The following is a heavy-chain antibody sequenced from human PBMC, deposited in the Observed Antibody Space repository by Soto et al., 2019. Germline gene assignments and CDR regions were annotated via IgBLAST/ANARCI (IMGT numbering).Heavy chain of an antibody. CDR3: AKGDRFSVSMSSLDL. D-gene: IGHD1-26*01. Sequence: SETLSLTCTVSRGSIKNYFRPWIRQSPEKGLEWMGYVYSTGSTHYNPSFESRLSTSVDTSKSHFSLRLTSVTTADTATYYCAKGDRFSVSMSSLDLWGQGILVTVFS. CDR1: RGSIKNYF. J-gene: IGHJ4*02. V-gene: IGHV4-59*01. CDR2: VYSTGST.